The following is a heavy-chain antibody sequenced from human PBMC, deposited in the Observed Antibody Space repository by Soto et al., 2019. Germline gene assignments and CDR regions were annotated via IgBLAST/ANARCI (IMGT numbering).Heavy chain of an antibody. CDR2: IYYSGST. Sequence: QVQLQESGPGLVKPSETLSLTCTVSGGSISSYYWSWIRQPPGKGLEWIGYIYYSGSTNYNPSLKSRVTISVDTSKNQFSLKLSSVTAADTAVYYCARDRSRNWFDPWGQGTLVTVSS. D-gene: IGHD3-10*01. J-gene: IGHJ5*02. CDR3: ARDRSRNWFDP. V-gene: IGHV4-59*01. CDR1: GGSISSYY.